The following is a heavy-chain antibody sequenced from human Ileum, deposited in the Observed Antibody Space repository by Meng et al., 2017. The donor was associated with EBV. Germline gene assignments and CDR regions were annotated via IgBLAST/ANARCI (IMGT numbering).Heavy chain of an antibody. Sequence: QVQLVQSGSELKKPGASAQFSCMASGYTFTRYPMNWVRQAPGQGLEWMGWISTNTGNPTYAQGFTGRFVFSVDTSVSTAYLQISSLKAEDTAVYYCGTLKYTSGFYGPAYWGQGALFTVSS. CDR2: ISTNTGNP. CDR3: GTLKYTSGFYGPAY. D-gene: IGHD6-19*01. CDR1: GYTFTRYP. V-gene: IGHV7-4-1*02. J-gene: IGHJ4*02.